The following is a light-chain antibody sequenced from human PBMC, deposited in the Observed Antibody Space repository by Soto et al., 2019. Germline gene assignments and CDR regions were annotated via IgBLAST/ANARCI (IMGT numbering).Light chain of an antibody. CDR1: SSDVGGYNY. CDR2: VVS. J-gene: IGLJ1*01. CDR3: SSYTSSSTLV. Sequence: QSALTQPASVSGSPGQSITISCTGTSSDVGGYNYVSWYQQHPGKAPKLMIYVVSNRPSGVSNRFSGSKSGNTASLTISGLQAEDEAHYYCSSYTSSSTLVFGTGTKVTVL. V-gene: IGLV2-14*01.